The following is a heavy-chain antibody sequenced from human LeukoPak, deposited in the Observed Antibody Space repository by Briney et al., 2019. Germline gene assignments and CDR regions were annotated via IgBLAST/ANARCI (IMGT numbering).Heavy chain of an antibody. V-gene: IGHV1-3*03. Sequence: ASVKVSCKASGYTFTSYAMHWVRQAPGQRLEWMGWINAGNGNTKYSQEFQGRVTITRDTSASTAYMELSSLRSEDTAVYYCAKGGEYNILTGYRRSRLLGDYWGQGTLVTVSS. J-gene: IGHJ4*02. D-gene: IGHD3-9*01. CDR2: INAGNGNT. CDR1: GYTFTSYA. CDR3: AKGGEYNILTGYRRSRLLGDY.